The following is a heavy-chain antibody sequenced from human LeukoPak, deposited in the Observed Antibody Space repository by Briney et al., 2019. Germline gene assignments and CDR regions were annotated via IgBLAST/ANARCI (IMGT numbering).Heavy chain of an antibody. CDR2: IYYSGST. Sequence: PSETLSLTCTVSGGSVSSGSYYWSWIRQPPGKGLEWIGYIYYSGSTNYNPSLKSRVTIPVDTSKNQFSLKLSSVTAADTAVYYCARDTNDSSGYPHWGQGTLVTVSS. J-gene: IGHJ1*01. D-gene: IGHD3-22*01. V-gene: IGHV4-61*01. CDR1: GGSVSSGSYY. CDR3: ARDTNDSSGYPH.